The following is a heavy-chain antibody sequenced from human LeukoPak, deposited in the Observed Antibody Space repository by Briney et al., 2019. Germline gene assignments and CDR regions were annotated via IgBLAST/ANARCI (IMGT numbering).Heavy chain of an antibody. CDR3: ARETRPTNFDY. CDR2: IYTSGST. Sequence: SETLSLTSTVSGGSISSGSYYWSWIRQPAGKGLEWIGRIYTSGSTNYNPSLKSRVTISVDTSKNQFSLKLSSVTAADTAVYYCARETRPTNFDYWGQGTLVTVSS. CDR1: GGSISSGSYY. V-gene: IGHV4-61*02. J-gene: IGHJ4*02.